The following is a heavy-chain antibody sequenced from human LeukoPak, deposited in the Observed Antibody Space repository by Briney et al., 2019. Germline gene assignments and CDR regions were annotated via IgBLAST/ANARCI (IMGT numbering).Heavy chain of an antibody. CDR1: GVTFSSYA. J-gene: IGHJ4*02. V-gene: IGHV3-23*01. CDR2: ISGSGGST. Sequence: GGSLRLSCAASGVTFSSYAMSWVRQAPGKGLEWVSAISGSGGSTHYADSVKGRFTISRDNSKHTLYLQMNSLRAEDTAVYYCARVTVRPWYYFDYWGQGTLVTVSS. CDR3: ARVTVRPWYYFDY. D-gene: IGHD4/OR15-4a*01.